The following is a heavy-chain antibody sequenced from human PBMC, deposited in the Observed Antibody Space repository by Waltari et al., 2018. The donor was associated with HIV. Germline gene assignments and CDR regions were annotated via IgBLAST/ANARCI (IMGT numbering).Heavy chain of an antibody. D-gene: IGHD6-19*01. J-gene: IGHJ4*02. V-gene: IGHV3-48*01. CDR3: ARGERTIAVGGDY. Sequence: EVQLVESGGGLVQPGGSLRLSCAASGFTFSSYSMNWVRQAPGKGLEWVSYISSSSSTIYYADSVKGRFTISRDNAKNSLYLQMNSLRAEDTAVYYCARGERTIAVGGDYWGQGTLVTVSS. CDR2: ISSSSSTI. CDR1: GFTFSSYS.